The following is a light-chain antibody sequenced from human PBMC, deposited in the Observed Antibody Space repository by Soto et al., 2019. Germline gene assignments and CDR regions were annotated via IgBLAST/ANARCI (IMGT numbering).Light chain of an antibody. CDR1: QSISNNY. Sequence: EIVLTQSPGTLSLSPGERATLSCRASQSISNNYLAWYQQKPGQAPRLLIHDASNRATGIPDRFSGSGSGTDFTLTMSRLEPEDFAVYYCQQCATSPLTFGQGTKVEIK. CDR3: QQCATSPLT. CDR2: DAS. J-gene: IGKJ1*01. V-gene: IGKV3-20*01.